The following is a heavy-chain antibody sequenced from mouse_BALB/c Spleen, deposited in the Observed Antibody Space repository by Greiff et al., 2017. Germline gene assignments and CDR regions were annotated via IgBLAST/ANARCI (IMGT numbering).Heavy chain of an antibody. CDR1: GFTFNTYA. CDR2: IRSKSNNYAT. V-gene: IGHV10-1*02. CDR3: VTVYYGNSFAY. D-gene: IGHD2-1*01. Sequence: EVHLVESGGGLVQPKGSLKLSCAASGFTFNTYAMNWVRQAPGKGLEWVARIRSKSNNYATYYADSVKDRFTISRDDSQSMLYLQMNNLKTEDTAMYYCVTVYYGNSFAYWGQGTLVTVSA. J-gene: IGHJ3*01.